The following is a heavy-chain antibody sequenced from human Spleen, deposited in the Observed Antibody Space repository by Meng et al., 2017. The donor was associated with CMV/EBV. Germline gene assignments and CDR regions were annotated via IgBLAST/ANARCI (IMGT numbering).Heavy chain of an antibody. J-gene: IGHJ4*02. CDR1: GFTFTAYN. CDR3: AREYNVLLPALKSPFDQ. D-gene: IGHD2-2*01. Sequence: GGSLRLSCAASGFTFTAYNMNWVRQTAGQGLEWIASISSTGDYTYYADSVRGRFSISRLNARNSVFLQMDSLKAEDTAVYYCAREYNVLLPALKSPFDQWGQGTLVTVSS. V-gene: IGHV3-21*06. CDR2: ISSTGDYT.